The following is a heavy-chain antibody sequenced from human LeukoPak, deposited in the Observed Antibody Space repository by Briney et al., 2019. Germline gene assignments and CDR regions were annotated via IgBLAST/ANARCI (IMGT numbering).Heavy chain of an antibody. J-gene: IGHJ4*02. D-gene: IGHD3-9*01. Sequence: PSETLSLTCAVYGGSFSGYYWSWIRQPPGKGLEWIGEINHSGSTNYNPSLKSRVTISVDTYKNQFSLKLSSVTAADTAVYYCARGLAISPYDYWGQGTLVTVSS. CDR3: ARGLAISPYDY. CDR1: GGSFSGYY. V-gene: IGHV4-34*01. CDR2: INHSGST.